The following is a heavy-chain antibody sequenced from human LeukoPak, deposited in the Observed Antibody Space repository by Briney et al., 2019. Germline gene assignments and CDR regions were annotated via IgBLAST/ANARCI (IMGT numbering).Heavy chain of an antibody. D-gene: IGHD4-17*01. V-gene: IGHV3-21*01. CDR1: GFTFSRYS. CDR2: ISSSSSYI. J-gene: IGHJ3*02. Sequence: PGGSLRLSCAASGFTFSRYSMNWARQAPGKGLEWVSSISSSSSYIYYTDSVKGRFTISRDNAKNSLYLQMNSLRAEDTAVYYCARKTVTTDALDIWGQGTMVTVSS. CDR3: ARKTVTTDALDI.